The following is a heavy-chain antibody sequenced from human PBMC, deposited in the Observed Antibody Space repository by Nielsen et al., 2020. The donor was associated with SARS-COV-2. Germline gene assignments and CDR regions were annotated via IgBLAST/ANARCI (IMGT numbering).Heavy chain of an antibody. CDR1: GGSISSGGYY. CDR2: IYYSGST. D-gene: IGHD3-22*01. Sequence: SETLSLTCTVSGGSISSGGYYWSWIRQHPGKGLEWIGYIYYSGSTYYNPSLKSRVTISVDTSKNQFSLKLSSVTAADTAVYYCARAPITMIVVINAFDIWGQGTMVTVSS. CDR3: ARAPITMIVVINAFDI. V-gene: IGHV4-31*03. J-gene: IGHJ3*02.